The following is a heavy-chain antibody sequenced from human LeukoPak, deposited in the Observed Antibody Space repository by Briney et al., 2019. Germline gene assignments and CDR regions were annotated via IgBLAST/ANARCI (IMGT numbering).Heavy chain of an antibody. V-gene: IGHV3-21*04. CDR1: GFTFSSYS. CDR2: ISSSSSYI. CDR3: AKVTIVRGVIIRRFDY. J-gene: IGHJ4*02. Sequence: GGSLRLSCAASGFTFSSYSMNWVRQAPGKGLEWVSSISSSSSYIYYADSVKGRFTISRDNAKNSLYLQMNSLRAEDTAVYYCAKVTIVRGVIIRRFDYWGQGTLVTVSS. D-gene: IGHD3-10*01.